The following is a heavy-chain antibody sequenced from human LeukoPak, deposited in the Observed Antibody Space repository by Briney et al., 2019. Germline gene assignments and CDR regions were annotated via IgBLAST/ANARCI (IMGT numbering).Heavy chain of an antibody. J-gene: IGHJ6*02. Sequence: ASVKVSCKASGYTFTSYYMHWVRQAPGQGLEWMGITNPSGGSTSYAQKFQGRVTMTRDTSTSTVYMELSSLRSEDTAVYYCARATYSQVVPAAESYYYYGMDVWGQGTTVTVSS. V-gene: IGHV1-46*01. CDR3: ARATYSQVVPAAESYYYYGMDV. D-gene: IGHD2-2*01. CDR1: GYTFTSYY. CDR2: TNPSGGST.